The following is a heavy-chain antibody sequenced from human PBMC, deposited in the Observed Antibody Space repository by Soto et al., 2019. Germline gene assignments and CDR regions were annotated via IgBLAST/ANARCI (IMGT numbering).Heavy chain of an antibody. CDR3: ARYSSTCYYYFEY. CDR1: GFTFSLFG. Sequence: EVQLVESGGGLLQPGGSLRLSCAASGFTFSLFGMNWVRQAPGKGLEWVSYISSGSNTINYAESVRGRFTISRDNAKNSLYMPLYRLIDDDRAVDYGARYSSTCYYYFEYWCQVNLVTVSS. D-gene: IGHD2-2*01. J-gene: IGHJ4*02. CDR2: ISSGSNTI. V-gene: IGHV3-48*02.